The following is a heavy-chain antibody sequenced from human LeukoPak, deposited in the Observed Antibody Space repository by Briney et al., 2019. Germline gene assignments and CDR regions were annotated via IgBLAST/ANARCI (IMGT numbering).Heavy chain of an antibody. J-gene: IGHJ6*02. CDR1: GFTFSSYG. D-gene: IGHD3-9*01. CDR3: GRDLASYDILSTDYYYYGMDV. V-gene: IGHV3-33*01. Sequence: PGGSLRLSCAASGFTFSSYGMHWVRQAPGKGLEWVAVIWYDGSNKYYADSVKGRFTISRDNSKNTLYLQMNSLRAEDTAVYYCGRDLASYDILSTDYYYYGMDVWGQGTTVTVSS. CDR2: IWYDGSNK.